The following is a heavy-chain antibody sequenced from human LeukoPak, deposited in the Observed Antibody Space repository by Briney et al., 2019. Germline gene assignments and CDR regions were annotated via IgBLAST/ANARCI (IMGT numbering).Heavy chain of an antibody. V-gene: IGHV1-2*06. CDR3: ARSLAATPGLVNWLDP. CDR1: GYTFTGYY. D-gene: IGHD6-13*01. CDR2: INPNSGGT. Sequence: ASVKVSCKASGYTFTGYYIHWVRQAPGQGLKRLGRINPNSGGTDYAQKFQGRVTMTRDTSISTAYMELSRLSSDDTAVYYCARSLAATPGLVNWLDPWGQGTLVTVSS. J-gene: IGHJ5*02.